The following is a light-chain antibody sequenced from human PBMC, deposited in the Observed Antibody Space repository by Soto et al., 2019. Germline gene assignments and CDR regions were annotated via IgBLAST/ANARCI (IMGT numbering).Light chain of an antibody. CDR1: QSVSIN. Sequence: DIVMTQSPATLSVSPGERATLSCRASQSVSINLAWYQQKPGQAPRLLIYGASTRATGIPARFSGSGSGTEFTLTISSLQSEDFAVYYCQQYNNWPQLTFGGGTKVYIK. J-gene: IGKJ4*01. CDR3: QQYNNWPQLT. V-gene: IGKV3-15*01. CDR2: GAS.